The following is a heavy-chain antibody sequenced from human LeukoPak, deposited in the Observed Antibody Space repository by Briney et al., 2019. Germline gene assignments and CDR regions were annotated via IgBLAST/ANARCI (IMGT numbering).Heavy chain of an antibody. CDR1: GYSISSCYY. CDR2: IYHSRST. J-gene: IGHJ4*02. CDR3: ARVGVVVVAAPHFDY. Sequence: SETLSLTCTVSGYSISSCYYWGWIRQPPGKGLEWIGSIYHSRSTYYNPSLKSRVTISVDTSKNQFSLKLSSVTAADTAVYYCARVGVVVVAAPHFDYWGQGTLVTVSS. V-gene: IGHV4-38-2*02. D-gene: IGHD2-15*01.